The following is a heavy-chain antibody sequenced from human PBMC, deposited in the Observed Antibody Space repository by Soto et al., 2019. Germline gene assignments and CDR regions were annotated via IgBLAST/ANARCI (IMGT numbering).Heavy chain of an antibody. CDR3: ARLITMIAHPGAFDI. D-gene: IGHD3-22*01. J-gene: IGHJ3*02. V-gene: IGHV4-59*01. CDR2: IYYSGST. CDR1: GGSISSYY. Sequence: PSETLSLTCTVSGGSISSYYWSWIRQPPGKGLEWIGYIYYSGSTNYNPSLKSRVTISVDTSKNQFSLKLSSVTAADTAVYYCARLITMIAHPGAFDIWGQGTMVTVSS.